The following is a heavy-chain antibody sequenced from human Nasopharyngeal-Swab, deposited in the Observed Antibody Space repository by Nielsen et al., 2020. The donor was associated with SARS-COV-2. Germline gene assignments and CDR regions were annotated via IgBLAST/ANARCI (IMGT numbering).Heavy chain of an antibody. D-gene: IGHD3-22*01. V-gene: IGHV3-48*03. CDR1: GFTFSSYE. CDR3: ARGVYDSSGYYYP. J-gene: IGHJ5*02. Sequence: GGSLRLSCAASGFTFSSYEMNGVRQVPGKGLEWVSYISRSGGTIYYADSVKGRFTISRDNAKNSLYLQMNSLRAEDTAVYYCARGVYDSSGYYYPWGQGTLVTVSS. CDR2: ISRSGGTI.